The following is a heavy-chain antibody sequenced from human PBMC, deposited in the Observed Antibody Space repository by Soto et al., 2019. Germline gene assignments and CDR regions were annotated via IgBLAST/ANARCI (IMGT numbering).Heavy chain of an antibody. CDR3: ATTHHRLAAAGFPVRPYYYYGMDV. J-gene: IGHJ6*02. CDR2: INPNSGGT. V-gene: IGHV1-2*04. D-gene: IGHD6-13*01. Sequence: ASVKVSCKASGYTFTGYYMHWVRQAPGQGLEWMGWINPNSGGTNYAQKFQGWVTMTRDTSISTAYMELSRLRSDDTAVYYCATTHHRLAAAGFPVRPYYYYGMDVWGQGTTVTVSS. CDR1: GYTFTGYY.